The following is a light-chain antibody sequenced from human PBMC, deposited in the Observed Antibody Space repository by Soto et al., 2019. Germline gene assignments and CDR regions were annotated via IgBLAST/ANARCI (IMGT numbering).Light chain of an antibody. V-gene: IGLV7-46*01. CDR3: LLSYADARPV. CDR1: FGAVTKDNY. CDR2: DTN. J-gene: IGLJ3*02. Sequence: QAVVTQEPSLTVSPGGTVTLTFGSSFGAVTKDNYPYWFQQKPGQAPRTLIYDTNNRQSWTPGRFSGSILGGKAALSLSGAQPEDEADYYCLLSYADARPVFGGGTKLTVL.